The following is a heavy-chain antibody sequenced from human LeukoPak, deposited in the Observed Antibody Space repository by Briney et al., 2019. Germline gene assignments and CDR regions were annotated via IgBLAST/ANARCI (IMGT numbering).Heavy chain of an antibody. D-gene: IGHD3-10*01. V-gene: IGHV3-21*01. CDR3: ARDSAYRYYYMDV. Sequence: PGGSLRLSCAASGFTFSRYSMNWVRQAPGKGLEWVSSISSSSSYIYYADSVKGRFTISRDNAKNSLYLQMNSLRAEDTAVYYCARDSAYRYYYMDVWGKGTTVTVSS. CDR2: ISSSSSYI. J-gene: IGHJ6*03. CDR1: GFTFSRYS.